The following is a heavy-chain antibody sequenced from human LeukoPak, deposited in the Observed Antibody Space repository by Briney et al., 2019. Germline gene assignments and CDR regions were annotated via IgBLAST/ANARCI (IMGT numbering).Heavy chain of an antibody. Sequence: GGSLRLSCAASGFTFSSDAMSWVRQAPGKGLACVSAISGSGIDTYYADTVKGRFATSRYNSKHTLYQPINRLRAQEKAVYYCAKDGQLWLRYYYFAYWGQGTVVTVSS. V-gene: IGHV3-23*01. CDR1: GFTFSSDA. CDR3: AKDGQLWLRYYYFAY. J-gene: IGHJ4*02. D-gene: IGHD3-16*02. CDR2: ISGSGIDT.